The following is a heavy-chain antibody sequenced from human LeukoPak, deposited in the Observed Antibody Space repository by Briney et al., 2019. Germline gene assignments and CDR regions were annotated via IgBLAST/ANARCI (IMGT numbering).Heavy chain of an antibody. CDR1: VYTHINYG. V-gene: IGHV1-18*04. CDR3: ARVSTNSRVGGYDPQWYFDL. J-gene: IGHJ2*01. Sequence: ASVKVSFQACVYTHINYGFTWVGQAPGQGLEWMGWISGYNGSTNYLQKFQGRVTMTTDTSTNTVYTELRSLSSDDTAVYYCARVSTNSRVGGYDPQWYFDLWGRGTLVTVSS. D-gene: IGHD5-12*01. CDR2: ISGYNGST.